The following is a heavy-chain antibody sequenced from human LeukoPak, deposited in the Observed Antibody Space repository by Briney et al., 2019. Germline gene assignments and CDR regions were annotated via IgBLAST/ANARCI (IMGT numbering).Heavy chain of an antibody. D-gene: IGHD4-17*01. V-gene: IGHV3-7*04. CDR1: GFTFSTYW. J-gene: IGHJ4*02. CDR3: SRSYGDYG. Sequence: QPGGSLRLSCAASGFTFSTYWMSWVRQAPGKGLEWVAKIKPDGSEKYHVDSVKGRFTISRDNAKNSLHLRMNSLRAEDTAVYYCSRSYGDYGWGQGTLVTVSS. CDR2: IKPDGSEK.